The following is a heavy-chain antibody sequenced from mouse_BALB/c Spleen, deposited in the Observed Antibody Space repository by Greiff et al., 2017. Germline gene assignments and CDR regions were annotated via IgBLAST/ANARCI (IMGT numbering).Heavy chain of an antibody. J-gene: IGHJ3*01. CDR1: GFAFSSYD. CDR2: ISSGGGST. CDR3: ARHGNYWFAY. D-gene: IGHD2-1*01. Sequence: EVHLVESGGGLVKPGGSLKLSCAASGFAFSSYDMSWVRQTPEKRLEWVAYISSGGGSTYYPDTVKGRFTISRDNAKNTLYLQMSSLKSEDTAMYYCARHGNYWFAYWGQGTLVTVSA. V-gene: IGHV5-12-1*01.